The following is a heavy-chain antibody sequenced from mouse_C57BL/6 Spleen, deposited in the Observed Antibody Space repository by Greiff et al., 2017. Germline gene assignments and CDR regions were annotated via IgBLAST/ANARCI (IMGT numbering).Heavy chain of an antibody. CDR1: GFTFSSYG. CDR3: ARQSTTVVARFDY. CDR2: ISSGGSYT. D-gene: IGHD1-1*01. V-gene: IGHV5-6*01. Sequence: EVKLQESGGDLVKPGGSLKLSCAASGFTFSSYGMSWVRQTPDKRLEWVATISSGGSYTYYPDSVKGRFTISRDNAKNTLYLQMSSLKSEYTDRYNCARQSTTVVARFDYWGQGTTLTVSS. J-gene: IGHJ2*01.